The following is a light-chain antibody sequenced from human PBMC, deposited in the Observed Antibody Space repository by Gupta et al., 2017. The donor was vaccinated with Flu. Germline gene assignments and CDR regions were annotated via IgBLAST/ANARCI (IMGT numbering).Light chain of an antibody. CDR3: ATWDDRLSSVV. V-gene: IGLV1-47*01. Sequence: RVTTSCSGSSSNIGGSTVFWYQQLPGTAPKVLIYRNNQRPSGVPDRFSGSKSGTSASMAISGLRAEDDSDYFCATWDDRLSSVVFGGGTKLTVL. J-gene: IGLJ2*01. CDR2: RNN. CDR1: SSNIGGST.